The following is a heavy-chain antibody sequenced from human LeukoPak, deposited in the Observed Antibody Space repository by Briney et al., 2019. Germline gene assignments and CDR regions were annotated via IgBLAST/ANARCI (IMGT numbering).Heavy chain of an antibody. CDR3: ARAGITGTKRRLHNWFDP. CDR1: GGSVSSGSYY. Sequence: SETLSLTCTVSGGSVSSGSYYWSWIRQPPGKGLEWIGYIYYSGSTNYNPSLKSRVTISVDTSKNQFSLKLSSVTAADTAVYYWARAGITGTKRRLHNWFDPWGQGTLVTVSS. J-gene: IGHJ5*02. CDR2: IYYSGST. V-gene: IGHV4-61*01. D-gene: IGHD1-20*01.